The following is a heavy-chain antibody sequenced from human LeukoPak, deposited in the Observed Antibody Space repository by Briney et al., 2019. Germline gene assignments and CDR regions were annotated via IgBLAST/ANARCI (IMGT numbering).Heavy chain of an antibody. V-gene: IGHV3-9*01. D-gene: IGHD2-2*01. J-gene: IGHJ6*02. CDR3: AKDMAASRGYYSLDV. CDR2: ISWNSGSI. CDR1: GFTFNDYA. Sequence: PGRSLRLSCAASGFTFNDYAMHWVRQAPGMGLEWVSGISWNSGSIAYADSVKGRFTISRDNARNSLYLQMNSLRAEDTALYYCAKDMAASRGYYSLDVWGQGTTVTVSS.